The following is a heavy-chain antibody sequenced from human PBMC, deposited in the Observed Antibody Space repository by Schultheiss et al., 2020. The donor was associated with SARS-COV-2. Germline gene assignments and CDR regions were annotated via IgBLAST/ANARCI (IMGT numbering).Heavy chain of an antibody. CDR3: ARALVPRYFDL. CDR2: ISSSSSTI. V-gene: IGHV3-48*01. D-gene: IGHD6-13*01. CDR1: GFTFSSYE. J-gene: IGHJ2*01. Sequence: GGSLRLSCAASGFTFSSYEMNWVRQAPGKGLEWVSYISSSSSTIYYADSVKGRFTISRDNAKNSLYLQMNSLRAEDTAVYYCARALVPRYFDLWGRGTLVTVSS.